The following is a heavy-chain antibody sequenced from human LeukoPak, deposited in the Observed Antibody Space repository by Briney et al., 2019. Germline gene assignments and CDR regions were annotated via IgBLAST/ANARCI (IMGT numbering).Heavy chain of an antibody. Sequence: GSLRLSCTASGFTFSSYAMSWVRQAPGKGLEWVSAISGSGGSTYYADSAKSRFTISRDNSKNTLFLQMSSLRAEDTAVYYCAKDGYSSGWFVVYWGRGTLVTVSS. CDR1: GFTFSSYA. J-gene: IGHJ4*02. V-gene: IGHV3-23*01. CDR2: ISGSGGST. CDR3: AKDGYSSGWFVVY. D-gene: IGHD6-19*01.